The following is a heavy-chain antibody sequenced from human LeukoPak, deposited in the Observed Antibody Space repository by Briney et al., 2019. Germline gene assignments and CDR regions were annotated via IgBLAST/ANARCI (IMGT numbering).Heavy chain of an antibody. CDR2: ISGSSSTI. V-gene: IGHV3-48*04. CDR1: GFTFSSYG. Sequence: PGGSLRLSCAASGFTFSSYGMNWVRQAPGKGLEWVSYISGSSSTIYYADSVKGRFTISRDNAKNSLYLQMNSLRAEDTAVYYCARLSAALDYWGQGILVTVSS. CDR3: ARLSAALDY. D-gene: IGHD3-16*02. J-gene: IGHJ4*02.